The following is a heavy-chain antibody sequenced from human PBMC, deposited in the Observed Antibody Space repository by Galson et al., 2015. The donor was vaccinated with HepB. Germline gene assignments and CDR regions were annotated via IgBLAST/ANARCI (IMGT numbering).Heavy chain of an antibody. Sequence: LRLSCAASGFTFSSYGMHWVRQAPGKGLEWVAVVSYDGSNKYYADSVKGRFTISRDNSKNPLYLQMNSLRAEDTAIYYCAKDVGRGYTYGPNWFDPWGQGTLVTVSS. CDR2: VSYDGSNK. CDR1: GFTFSSYG. J-gene: IGHJ5*02. D-gene: IGHD5-18*01. CDR3: AKDVGRGYTYGPNWFDP. V-gene: IGHV3-30*18.